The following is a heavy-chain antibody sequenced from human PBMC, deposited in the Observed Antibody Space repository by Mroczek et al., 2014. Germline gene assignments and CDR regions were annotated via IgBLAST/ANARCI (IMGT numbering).Heavy chain of an antibody. V-gene: IGHV1-18*01. Sequence: QVQLVESGAEVKKPGASVKVSCKASGYTFTSYGISWVRQAPGQGLEWMGWISAYNGNTNYAQKLQGRVTMTTDTSTSTAYMELRSLRSDDTAVYYCARDRPKYSSSSRAFDIWGPRDNGHRLF. J-gene: IGHJ3*02. CDR3: ARDRPKYSSSSRAFDI. CDR1: GYTFTSYG. D-gene: IGHD6-6*01. CDR2: ISAYNGNT.